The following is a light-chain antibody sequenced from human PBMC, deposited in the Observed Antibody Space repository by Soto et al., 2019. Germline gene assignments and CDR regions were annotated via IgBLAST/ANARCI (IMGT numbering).Light chain of an antibody. V-gene: IGLV2-14*01. J-gene: IGLJ2*01. Sequence: QSALTQPAAVSGSPGQSITISCTGTSSDIGGHNFVSWYQHHPGKAPKLLIYEVSYRASGVSNRFTDSTSANTASLTISGLQAEDEADYSCSSYTTSSYVVFGGGTKLTVL. CDR2: EVS. CDR3: SSYTTSSYVV. CDR1: SSDIGGHNF.